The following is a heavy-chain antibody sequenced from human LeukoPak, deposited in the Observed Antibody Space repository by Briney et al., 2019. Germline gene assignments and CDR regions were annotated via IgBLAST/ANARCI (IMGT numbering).Heavy chain of an antibody. CDR2: FDPGDGER. CDR3: AAGPMSGYAPYNWFDP. D-gene: IGHD5-12*01. CDR1: GHSLAQLS. Sequence: ASVKASCKVSGHSLAQLSMHWVRQALGKGPEWMGGFDPGDGERIYEQKFQGRVTMTEDTSTDTAYMKLSNLRSDDTAVYYCAAGPMSGYAPYNWFDPWGQGTLVTVSS. J-gene: IGHJ5*02. V-gene: IGHV1-24*01.